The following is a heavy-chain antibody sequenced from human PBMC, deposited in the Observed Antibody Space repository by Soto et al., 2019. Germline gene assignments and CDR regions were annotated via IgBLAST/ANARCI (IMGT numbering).Heavy chain of an antibody. CDR2: ISYDGSNK. CDR3: ASRDSDYLFDY. D-gene: IGHD5-12*01. J-gene: IGHJ4*02. V-gene: IGHV3-30*03. Sequence: PWGSLRLSCAASGFIFSNYGMHWVRQAPGKGLEWVAVISYDGSNKYYADSVKGRFTISRDNSKNTLYLQMNSLRAEDTAVYYCASRDSDYLFDYWGQGTLVTVSS. CDR1: GFIFSNYG.